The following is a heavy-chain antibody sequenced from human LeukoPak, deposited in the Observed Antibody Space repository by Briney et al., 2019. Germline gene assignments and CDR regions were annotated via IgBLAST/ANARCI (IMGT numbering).Heavy chain of an antibody. CDR2: TSAYNGRT. CDR1: GYTFTGYY. V-gene: IGHV1-18*04. CDR3: ARDQLRYYGSYGSDNYYSDMDF. Sequence: ASVKVSCKASGYTFTGYYMHWVRQAPGQGLEWMGWTSAYNGRTDYAQKFRGRVTMTTDTSTNTGYMELRSLSSDDTAVYFCARDQLRYYGSYGSDNYYSDMDFWGQGTTSPSP. J-gene: IGHJ6*02. D-gene: IGHD3-10*01.